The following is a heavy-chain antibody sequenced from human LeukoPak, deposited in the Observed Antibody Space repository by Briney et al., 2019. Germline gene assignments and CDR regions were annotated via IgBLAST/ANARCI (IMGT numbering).Heavy chain of an antibody. D-gene: IGHD4-23*01. CDR2: LNTYDRST. V-gene: IGHV3-74*03. CDR1: GFTFSESW. J-gene: IGHJ4*02. Sequence: GGSLRLSCAASGFTFSESWMHWFRQAPGKGLEWVSRLNTYDRSTTYADSVKGRFTISRDNSKNTLYLQMNSLRAEGTAVYYCAKDTYGGNSVFYFDYWGQGTLVTVSS. CDR3: AKDTYGGNSVFYFDY.